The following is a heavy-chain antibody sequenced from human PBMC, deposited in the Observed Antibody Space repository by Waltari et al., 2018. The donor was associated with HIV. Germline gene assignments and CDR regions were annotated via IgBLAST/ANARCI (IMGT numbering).Heavy chain of an antibody. Sequence: QLQLVQSGAEVKKPGASVKMSCKASGYPFTAYYMHWVRQAPGQGLEWMGWINPKRGVTNYAPKFQGRVTMTRDTTVTTAYMELNSLRSDDSAMYFCATYYYDNSGHPYFDYWGQGTQVTVSS. V-gene: IGHV1-2*02. CDR1: GYPFTAYY. CDR2: INPKRGVT. CDR3: ATYYYDNSGHPYFDY. J-gene: IGHJ4*02. D-gene: IGHD3-22*01.